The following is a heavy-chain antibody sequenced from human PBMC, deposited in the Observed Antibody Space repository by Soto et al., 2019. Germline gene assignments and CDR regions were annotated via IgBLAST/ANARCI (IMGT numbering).Heavy chain of an antibody. D-gene: IGHD3-10*01. CDR2: INHSGST. Sequence: SETLSLTCAVYGGSFSGYYWSWIRQPPGKGLEWIGEINHSGSTNYNPSLKSRVTMSVDTSKNQFSLKLSSVTAADTAVYYCARGGITMVRRVNYFDYWGQGTLVTVSS. J-gene: IGHJ4*02. V-gene: IGHV4-34*01. CDR1: GGSFSGYY. CDR3: ARGGITMVRRVNYFDY.